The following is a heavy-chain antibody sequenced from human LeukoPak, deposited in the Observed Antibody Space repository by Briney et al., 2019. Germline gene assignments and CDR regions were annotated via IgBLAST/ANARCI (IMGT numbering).Heavy chain of an antibody. Sequence: PSETLSLTCTVSGGSISSGSDYWNWIRQPAGKGLEWIGRIYSSGSTNYNPSLKSRVTISVDTSKNQFSLKLTSVTAADTAVYYCARDVNDFWSWALDIWGQGTMVTVSS. D-gene: IGHD3-3*01. V-gene: IGHV4-61*02. CDR1: GGSISSGSDY. CDR2: IYSSGST. J-gene: IGHJ3*02. CDR3: ARDVNDFWSWALDI.